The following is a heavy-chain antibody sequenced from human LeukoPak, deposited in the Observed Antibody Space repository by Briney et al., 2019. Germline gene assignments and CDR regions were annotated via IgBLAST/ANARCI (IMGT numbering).Heavy chain of an antibody. V-gene: IGHV3-15*01. Sequence: GGSLRLSCAASGFTFSSYGMHWVRQAPGKGLEWVGRNKGKTDGGTTDYAAPVKGRFTISRDDSKNTLYLQMNILKTEDTAVYYCTTAFSYYYDSSGCYYVFDYWGQGTLVTVSS. CDR2: NKGKTDGGTT. CDR3: TTAFSYYYDSSGCYYVFDY. D-gene: IGHD3-22*01. J-gene: IGHJ4*02. CDR1: GFTFSSYG.